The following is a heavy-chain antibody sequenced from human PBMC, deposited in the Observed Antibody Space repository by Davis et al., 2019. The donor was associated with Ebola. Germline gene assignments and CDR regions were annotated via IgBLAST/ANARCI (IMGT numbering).Heavy chain of an antibody. CDR3: ARVRMPSRYYYDSSKTFDP. Sequence: ESLKISCAASGFTFDDYAMHWVRQPPGKGLEWIGEINHSGSTNYNPSLKSRVTISVDTSKNQFSLKLSSVTAADTAVYYCARVRMPSRYYYDSSKTFDPWGQGTLVTVSS. CDR2: INHSGST. V-gene: IGHV4-34*01. D-gene: IGHD3-22*01. J-gene: IGHJ5*02. CDR1: GFTFDDYA.